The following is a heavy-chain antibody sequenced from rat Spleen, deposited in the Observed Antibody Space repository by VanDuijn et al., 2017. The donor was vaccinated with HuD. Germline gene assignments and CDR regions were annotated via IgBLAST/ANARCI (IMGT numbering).Heavy chain of an antibody. J-gene: IGHJ2*01. CDR1: GFSLTSYT. D-gene: IGHD1-10*01. CDR2: ISSGGST. Sequence: QVQLKESGPGLVQPSQTLSLTCTVSGFSLTSYTVSWVRQPPGKGLEWIAAISSGGSTYYNSALKSRLSISRDTSKSQVFLKMNSLQTEDTAMYFCARWPITTTGYFDYWGQGVMVTVSS. V-gene: IGHV2-6*01. CDR3: ARWPITTTGYFDY.